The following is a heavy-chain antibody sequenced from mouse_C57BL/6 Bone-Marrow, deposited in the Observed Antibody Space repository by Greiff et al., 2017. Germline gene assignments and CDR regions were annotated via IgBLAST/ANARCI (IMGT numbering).Heavy chain of an antibody. Sequence: VQLQQPGAELVKPGASVKLSCKASGYTFTSYWMHWVKQRPGQGLEWIGMIHPNSGSTNYNEKFKSKATLTVDKSSSTAYMQLSCLTSEDSAVYYCAREAHSNYDWYFDVWGTGTTVTVSS. CDR1: GYTFTSYW. D-gene: IGHD2-5*01. J-gene: IGHJ1*03. CDR3: AREAHSNYDWYFDV. CDR2: IHPNSGST. V-gene: IGHV1-64*01.